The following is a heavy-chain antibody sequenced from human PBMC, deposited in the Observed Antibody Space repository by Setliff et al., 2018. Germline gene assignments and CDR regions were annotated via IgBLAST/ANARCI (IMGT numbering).Heavy chain of an antibody. CDR3: ARSFSRREKFLLDY. J-gene: IGHJ4*02. CDR1: GGSFSGYY. Sequence: SETLSLTCGVYGGSFSGYYWSWIRQPPGKRLEWIGEIIPGGSTNYNPSLKSRVTISVDTSKNQFSLKVNSVTAADTAVYYCARSFSRREKFLLDYWGQGALVT. V-gene: IGHV4-34*12. CDR2: IIPGGST.